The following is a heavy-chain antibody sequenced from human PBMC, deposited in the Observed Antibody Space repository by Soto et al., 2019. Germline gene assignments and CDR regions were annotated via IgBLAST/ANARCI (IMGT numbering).Heavy chain of an antibody. Sequence: PSETLSLTCTVSGGSISSSSYYWGWIRQPPGKGLEWIGSIYYSGSTYYNPSLKSRVTISVDTSKNQFSLKLSSVTAADTAVYYCAGEDCSGGSCYGSWGQGTLVTVSS. CDR3: AGEDCSGGSCYGS. D-gene: IGHD2-15*01. J-gene: IGHJ4*02. V-gene: IGHV4-39*07. CDR1: GGSISSSSYY. CDR2: IYYSGST.